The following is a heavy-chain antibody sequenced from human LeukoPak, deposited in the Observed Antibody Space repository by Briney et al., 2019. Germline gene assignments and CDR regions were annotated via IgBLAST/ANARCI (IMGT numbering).Heavy chain of an antibody. D-gene: IGHD3-10*01. V-gene: IGHV3-23*01. CDR3: AKPWVPERFGELSPFDY. CDR1: GFTFSSYA. CDR2: ISGSGGST. J-gene: IGHJ4*02. Sequence: GGSLRLSCAASGFTFSSYAMSWVRQAPGKGLEWVSAISGSGGSTYYADSVKGRFTISRDSSKNTLYLQMNSLRAEDTAVYYCAKPWVPERFGELSPFDYWGQGTLVTVSS.